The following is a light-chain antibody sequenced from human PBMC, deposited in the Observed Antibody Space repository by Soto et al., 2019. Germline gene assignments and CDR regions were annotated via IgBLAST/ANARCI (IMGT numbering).Light chain of an antibody. CDR1: SSDVGSYNL. J-gene: IGLJ1*01. V-gene: IGLV2-23*01. CDR2: EGS. CDR3: CSYAGSSTHV. Sequence: QSALTQPASVSGSPGQSITISCTGTSSDVGSYNLVSWYQQHPGKAPKLMIYEGSKRPSGASNRFSGSKSGNTASLTISGLQAEYEAYYYCCSYAGSSTHVFGTGTKVTVL.